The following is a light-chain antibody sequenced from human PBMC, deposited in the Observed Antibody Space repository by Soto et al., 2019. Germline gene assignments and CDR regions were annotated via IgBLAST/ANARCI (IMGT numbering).Light chain of an antibody. J-gene: IGLJ1*01. Sequence: QSALTQPASVSGSPGQSITISCTGTSSDVGSYNLVSWYQQHPGKAPKLMIYEGSKRPSGVSNRFSGSKSGNTASLTISGLQAEDEADYYCCSYAGSSTSVFGPGTKAPS. CDR1: SSDVGSYNL. V-gene: IGLV2-23*01. CDR2: EGS. CDR3: CSYAGSSTSV.